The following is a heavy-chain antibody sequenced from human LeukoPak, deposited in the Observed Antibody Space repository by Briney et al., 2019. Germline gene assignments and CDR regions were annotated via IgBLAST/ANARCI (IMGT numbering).Heavy chain of an antibody. D-gene: IGHD5-18*01. J-gene: IGHJ6*02. V-gene: IGHV3-30-3*01. CDR3: ARELSYGSSYYYYGMDV. CDR2: IPYDGSNK. CDR1: GFTFSSYA. Sequence: GRSLRLSCAASGFTFSSYAMHWVRQAPGKGLEWVAVIPYDGSNKYYADSVKGRFTISRDNSKNTLYLQMNSLRAEDTAVYYCARELSYGSSYYYYGMDVWGQGTTVTVSS.